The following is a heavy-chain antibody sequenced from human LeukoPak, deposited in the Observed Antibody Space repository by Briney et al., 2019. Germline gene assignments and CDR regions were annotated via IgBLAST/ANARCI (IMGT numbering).Heavy chain of an antibody. D-gene: IGHD3-10*01. V-gene: IGHV1-18*04. CDR3: AREDRGLVWFGETKNDI. J-gene: IGHJ3*02. CDR1: RYTFTKYG. CDR2: NSAYNGNT. Sequence: ASVKISCKASRYTFTKYGITWVRQAPGQGLEWTGWNSAYNGNTKYAQNPQDRVTMTTDTSTNTAYMELRSLRSDDTAVYYCAREDRGLVWFGETKNDIWGQGTMVTVSS.